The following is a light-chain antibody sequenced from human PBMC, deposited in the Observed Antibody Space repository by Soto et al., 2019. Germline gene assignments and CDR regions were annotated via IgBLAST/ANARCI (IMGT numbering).Light chain of an antibody. Sequence: QAVVTQPPSASGTPGQRVTISCSGRSSNIGSNYVYWYQQLPGTAPKLLIYRNNQRPSGVPDRFSGSTSGTSASLAISGLRSEDEADYYCAAWDDSLSGPVFGGGTKLTVL. CDR2: RNN. J-gene: IGLJ2*01. CDR1: SSNIGSNY. CDR3: AAWDDSLSGPV. V-gene: IGLV1-47*01.